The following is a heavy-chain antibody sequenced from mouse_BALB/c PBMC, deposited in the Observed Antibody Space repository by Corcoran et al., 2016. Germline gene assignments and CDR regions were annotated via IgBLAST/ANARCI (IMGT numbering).Heavy chain of an antibody. CDR1: GYTFTNYG. Sequence: QIQLVQSGLELKKPGETVKISCKASGYTFTNYGMNWVMQAPGKGLKWMGWINTYTGEPTYADDFKGRFAFSLETSASTAYLQINNLKNEDTATYFCTREPYAMDYWGQGTSVTVSS. D-gene: IGHD6-1*01. CDR2: INTYTGEP. J-gene: IGHJ4*01. V-gene: IGHV9-3-1*01. CDR3: TREPYAMDY.